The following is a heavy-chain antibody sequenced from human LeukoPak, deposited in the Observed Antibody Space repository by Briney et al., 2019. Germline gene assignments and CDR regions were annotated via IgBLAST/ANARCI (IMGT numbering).Heavy chain of an antibody. J-gene: IGHJ6*02. D-gene: IGHD3-3*01. Sequence: PSETLSLTCTVSGGSVSSGSYYWSWIRQPPGKGLEWIGYIYYSGSTNYNPSLKSRVTISVDTSKNQFSLKLSSVTAADTAVYYCATELRLFGVVMNGMDVWGQGTTVTVSS. CDR2: IYYSGST. CDR3: ATELRLFGVVMNGMDV. CDR1: GGSVSSGSYY. V-gene: IGHV4-61*01.